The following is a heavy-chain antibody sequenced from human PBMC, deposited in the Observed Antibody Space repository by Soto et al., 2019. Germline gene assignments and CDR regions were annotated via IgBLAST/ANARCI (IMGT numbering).Heavy chain of an antibody. Sequence: GTLRLSGSASGGTLSSYAMSWVRQAPGKGLEWVSAISGSGGSTYYADSVKGRFTISRDNSKNTLYLQMNSLRAEDTAVYYCAKERSYYDSRVPWGQGTLVTFSS. CDR3: AKERSYYDSRVP. J-gene: IGHJ5*02. V-gene: IGHV3-23*01. CDR2: ISGSGGST. D-gene: IGHD3-22*01. CDR1: GGTLSSYA.